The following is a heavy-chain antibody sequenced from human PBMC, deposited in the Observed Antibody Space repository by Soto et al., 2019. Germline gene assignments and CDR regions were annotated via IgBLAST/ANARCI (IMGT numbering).Heavy chain of an antibody. CDR3: ARAFRGKNYYYYMDV. J-gene: IGHJ6*03. V-gene: IGHV1-2*04. Sequence: ASVKGSCKASGYTFTGDYMHWVRQAPGQGLEWMGWINPNSGGTNYAQKFQGWVTMTRDTSISTAYMELSRLRSDDTAVYYCARAFRGKNYYYYMDVWGKGTTVTVSS. CDR1: GYTFTGDY. CDR2: INPNSGGT.